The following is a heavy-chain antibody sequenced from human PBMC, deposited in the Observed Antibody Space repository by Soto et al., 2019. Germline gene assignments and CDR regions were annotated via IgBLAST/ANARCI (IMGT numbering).Heavy chain of an antibody. CDR1: GGSISSNIYY. J-gene: IGHJ4*02. V-gene: IGHV4-39*01. Sequence: SETLSLTCTVSGGSISSNIYYWCWIRQPPGKGLEWIGNIHYSGSTYYDSSLKSRVTISVDTSKNQFSLKLNSMTAAVTAVYYCARRGHLFDYWGQGIWVTVSS. CDR3: ARRGHLFDY. CDR2: IHYSGST.